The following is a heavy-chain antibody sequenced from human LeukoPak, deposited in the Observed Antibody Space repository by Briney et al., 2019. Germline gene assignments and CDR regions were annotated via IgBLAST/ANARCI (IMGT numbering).Heavy chain of an antibody. CDR1: GFTFSSYI. Sequence: GGSLRLSCAASGFTFSSYIMNWVRQAPGEGLEWVSSISSSSSYIYYADSVKGRFTISRDNAKNSLYLQMNSLRAEDTAVYYCARDASADILTGYYLRKNPPPTYWGQGTLVTVSS. D-gene: IGHD3-9*01. V-gene: IGHV3-21*01. J-gene: IGHJ4*02. CDR3: ARDASADILTGYYLRKNPPPTY. CDR2: ISSSSSYI.